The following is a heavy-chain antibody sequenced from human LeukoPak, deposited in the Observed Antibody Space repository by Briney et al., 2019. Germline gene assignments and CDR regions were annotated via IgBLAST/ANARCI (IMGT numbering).Heavy chain of an antibody. CDR1: GGSINSGGYS. D-gene: IGHD2-2*01. V-gene: IGHV4-30-2*01. CDR3: ARGAYCSSTSCYPYYYYGMDV. J-gene: IGHJ6*04. CDR2: IYHSGST. Sequence: SETLSLTCAVSGGSINSGGYSWSWIRQPPGKGLECIGYIYHSGSTYYNPSLKSRVTISVDRSKNQFSLKLSSVTAADTAVYYCARGAYCSSTSCYPYYYYGMDVWGKGTTVTVSS.